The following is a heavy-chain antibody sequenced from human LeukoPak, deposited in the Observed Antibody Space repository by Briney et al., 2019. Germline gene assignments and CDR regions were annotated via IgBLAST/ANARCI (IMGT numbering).Heavy chain of an antibody. CDR3: ARMGPRRERAYRQKVNWFDP. CDR1: GYTLTELS. Sequence: GASVKVSCKVSGYTLTELSMHWVRQAPGKGLEWMGGFDPEDGETIYAQKFQGRVTITADKSTSTAYMELSSLRSEDTAVYYCARMGPRRERAYRQKVNWFDPWGQGTLVTVSS. V-gene: IGHV1-24*01. D-gene: IGHD1-26*01. J-gene: IGHJ5*02. CDR2: FDPEDGET.